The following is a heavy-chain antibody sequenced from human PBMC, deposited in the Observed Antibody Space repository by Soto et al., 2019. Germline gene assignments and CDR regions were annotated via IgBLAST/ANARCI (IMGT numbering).Heavy chain of an antibody. CDR2: IRNKANNYAT. CDR3: TREKRYYNKLTSSYFDN. CDR1: GFTFSDYY. Sequence: EVQLVQSGGGLVQPGGSLRLSCAASGFTFSDYYMDWVRRAPGKGLEWVGRIRNKANNYATEYAASLKGRVTFSRDDSENSLYLQMNSLETEDTAVYWCTREKRYYNKLTSSYFDNWGQGTLVTVSS. D-gene: IGHD3-10*01. J-gene: IGHJ4*02. V-gene: IGHV3-72*01.